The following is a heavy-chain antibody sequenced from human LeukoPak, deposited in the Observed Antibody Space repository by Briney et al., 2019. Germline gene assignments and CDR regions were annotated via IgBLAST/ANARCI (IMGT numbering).Heavy chain of an antibody. CDR3: ARSTDSSGYYYTRAFDI. J-gene: IGHJ3*02. V-gene: IGHV4-34*01. CDR1: GGSFSGYY. CDR2: INHSGST. D-gene: IGHD3-22*01. Sequence: SETLSLTCAVYGGSFSGYYWSWIRQPPGKGLEWIGEINHSGSTNYNPSLKSRVTISVDTPKNQFSLKLSSVTAADTAVYYCARSTDSSGYYYTRAFDIWGQGTMVTVSS.